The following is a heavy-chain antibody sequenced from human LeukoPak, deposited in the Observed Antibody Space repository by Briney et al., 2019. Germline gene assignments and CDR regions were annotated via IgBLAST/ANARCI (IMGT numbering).Heavy chain of an antibody. CDR3: AKDQQWLVLYYYMDV. V-gene: IGHV3-30*18. CDR1: GFTFSSYG. CDR2: ISYDGSNK. Sequence: QPGGSLRLSCAASGFTFSSYGMHWVRQAPGKGLEWVAVISYDGSNKYYADSVKGRFTISRDNSKNTLYLQMNSLRAEDTAVYYCAKDQQWLVLYYYMDVWGKGTTVTISS. J-gene: IGHJ6*03. D-gene: IGHD6-19*01.